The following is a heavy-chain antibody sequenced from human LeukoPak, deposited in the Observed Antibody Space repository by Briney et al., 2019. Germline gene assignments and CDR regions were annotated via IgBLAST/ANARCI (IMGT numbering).Heavy chain of an antibody. Sequence: PSETPSLTCTVSGGSISSYYWSWIRQPPGKGLEWIGYIYYSGSTNYNPSLKSRVTISVDTSKNQFSLKLSSVTAADTAVYYCARSYSAYYDFWSGYYTCYFDYWGQGTLVTVSS. CDR3: ARSYSAYYDFWSGYYTCYFDY. D-gene: IGHD3-3*01. CDR2: IYYSGST. J-gene: IGHJ4*02. V-gene: IGHV4-59*01. CDR1: GGSISSYY.